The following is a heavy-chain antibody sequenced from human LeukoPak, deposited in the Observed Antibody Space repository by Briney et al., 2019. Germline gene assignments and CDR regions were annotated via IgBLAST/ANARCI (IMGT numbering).Heavy chain of an antibody. D-gene: IGHD1-26*01. V-gene: IGHV4-4*07. CDR2: VYSSGST. J-gene: IGHJ4*02. Sequence: PSETLSLTCTVSGGSISGYYWSWIRQPAGKGLEWIGRVYSSGSTNFHPSLKNRVTMSVDTSNNHFSLKLASVTAADTAVYYCAREYSASRAAFDYWGQGTLVTVSS. CDR3: AREYSASRAAFDY. CDR1: GGSISGYY.